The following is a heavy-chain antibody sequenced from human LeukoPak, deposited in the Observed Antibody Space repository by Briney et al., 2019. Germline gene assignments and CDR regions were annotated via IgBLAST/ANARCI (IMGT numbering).Heavy chain of an antibody. J-gene: IGHJ4*02. V-gene: IGHV3-23*01. CDR3: ARGPSEYYYGSGSPFDY. CDR1: GITFSSVA. Sequence: PGGSLRLSCAASGITFSSVAMSWVRQAPGKGLVWVATVDRSGDNTYYADSVKGRFTISRDNSKNTLYLQMDSLSAEDTAVYYCARGPSEYYYGSGSPFDYWGQGTLVTVSS. D-gene: IGHD3-10*01. CDR2: VDRSGDNT.